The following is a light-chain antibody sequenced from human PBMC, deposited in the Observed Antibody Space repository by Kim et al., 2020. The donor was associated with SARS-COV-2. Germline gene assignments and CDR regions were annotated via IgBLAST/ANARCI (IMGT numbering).Light chain of an antibody. J-gene: IGLJ3*02. Sequence: SVALGQTVRITCQGDSLRSYYASWYQQKPGQAPVLVIYGKNNRPSGIPDRFSGSSSGNTASSTITGAQAEDEADYYCNSRDSSGKVFGGGTQLTVL. V-gene: IGLV3-19*01. CDR3: NSRDSSGKV. CDR1: SLRSYY. CDR2: GKN.